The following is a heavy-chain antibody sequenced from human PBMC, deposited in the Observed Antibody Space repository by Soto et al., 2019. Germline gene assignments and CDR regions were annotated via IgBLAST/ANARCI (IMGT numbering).Heavy chain of an antibody. J-gene: IGHJ4*02. D-gene: IGHD7-27*01. V-gene: IGHV3-30-3*01. Sequence: GGSLRLSCADSGFSFSISPMHWVRQAPGKGPEWVALISYDGTNKFYADSVKGRFTISRDNSKSTLYLQVDSLRPEDAAVYYCARDPKTSGGQHWAFNYFDSWGQGTLVTVSS. CDR3: ARDPKTSGGQHWAFNYFDS. CDR1: GFSFSISP. CDR2: ISYDGTNK.